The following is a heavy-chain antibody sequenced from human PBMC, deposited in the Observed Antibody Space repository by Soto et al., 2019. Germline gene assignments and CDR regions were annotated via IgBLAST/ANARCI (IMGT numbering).Heavy chain of an antibody. CDR2: IIPIFGTA. Sequence: ASVKVSCKASGGTFSSYAISWVRQAPGQGLEWMGGIIPIFGTANYAQKFQGRVTITADESTSTAYMELSSLRSEGTAVYYCARSQNYYDSSGFDYWGQGTLATVSS. D-gene: IGHD3-22*01. J-gene: IGHJ4*02. CDR1: GGTFSSYA. CDR3: ARSQNYYDSSGFDY. V-gene: IGHV1-69*13.